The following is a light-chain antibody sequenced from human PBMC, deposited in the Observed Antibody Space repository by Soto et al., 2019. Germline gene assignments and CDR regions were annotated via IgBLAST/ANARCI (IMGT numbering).Light chain of an antibody. Sequence: QSVLTQPASVSGSPGQSITISCTGASSDVGGFNLVSWYQQHPGKAPKLIIYAVSKRPSGISSRFSGSKSANTASLTISGLQAEDEADYYCNSYTYSNTGVFGGGTKLTVL. CDR1: SSDVGGFNL. J-gene: IGLJ3*02. V-gene: IGLV2-23*02. CDR3: NSYTYSNTGV. CDR2: AVS.